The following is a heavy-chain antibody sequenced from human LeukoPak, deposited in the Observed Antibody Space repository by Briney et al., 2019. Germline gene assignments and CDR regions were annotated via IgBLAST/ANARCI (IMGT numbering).Heavy chain of an antibody. J-gene: IGHJ6*03. Sequence: ASVNLSCKASGYTFSGSYIHWVRQAPGQGLEWMGWINPKSGDTKYSQKFQGRVSMTSDTSIATAYMELSRLNSDDTAVYYCARDKGSSGWFYYYYFMDLWGRGTTVTVSS. CDR1: GYTFSGSY. V-gene: IGHV1-2*02. CDR3: ARDKGSSGWFYYYYFMDL. D-gene: IGHD6-19*01. CDR2: INPKSGDT.